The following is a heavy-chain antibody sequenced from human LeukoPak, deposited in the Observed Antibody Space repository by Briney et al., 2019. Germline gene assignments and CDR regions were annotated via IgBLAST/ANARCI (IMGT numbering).Heavy chain of an antibody. D-gene: IGHD6-6*01. CDR1: GYSFISYW. V-gene: IGHV5-10-1*01. J-gene: IGHJ6*02. CDR3: ARHSSSYGMDV. CDR2: IDPSDSYT. Sequence: GESLKISCKGSGYSFISYWISWVRQMPGKGLEWVGRIDPSDSYTNYSPSFQGHVTITADKSISTAYLQWGSLKASDTAMYYCARHSSSYGMDVWGQGTTVTVSS.